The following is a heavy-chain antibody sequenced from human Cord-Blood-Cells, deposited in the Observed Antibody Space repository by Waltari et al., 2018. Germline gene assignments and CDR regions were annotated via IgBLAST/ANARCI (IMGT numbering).Heavy chain of an antibody. CDR1: AGTFISYA. D-gene: IGHD2-2*02. CDR2: IIPIFGTA. J-gene: IGHJ2*01. Sequence: VQLVQSGAEVTKPGSSCKFSCKASAGTFISYAISWLLQPHGQGLEWMGGIIPIFGTANYAQKFQGRVTITADESTSTAYMELSSLRSEDTAVYYCARGYCSSTSCYNWYFDLWGRGTLVTVSS. V-gene: IGHV1-69*01. CDR3: ARGYCSSTSCYNWYFDL.